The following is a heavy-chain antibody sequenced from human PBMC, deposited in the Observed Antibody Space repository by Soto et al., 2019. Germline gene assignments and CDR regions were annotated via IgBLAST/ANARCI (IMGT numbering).Heavy chain of an antibody. J-gene: IGHJ6*02. V-gene: IGHV1-69*13. Sequence: SVKVSCKASGGTFSSYAISWVRQAPGQELEWMGGIIPIFGTANYAQKFQGRVTITADESTSTAYMELSSLRSEDTAVYYCARVDYYYGSGSYQPANYYYYGMDVWGQGTTVTVSS. CDR2: IIPIFGTA. D-gene: IGHD3-10*01. CDR3: ARVDYYYGSGSYQPANYYYYGMDV. CDR1: GGTFSSYA.